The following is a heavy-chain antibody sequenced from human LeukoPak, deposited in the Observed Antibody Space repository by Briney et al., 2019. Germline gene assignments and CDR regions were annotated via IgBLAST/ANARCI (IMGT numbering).Heavy chain of an antibody. Sequence: ASVKVSCKASGYAFTSYDIDWGRQATGQGLEGLGWMNANSGSTGYAQKLQGRVTMTRTTYISTAYMELSSLISEDTAVYYCARGRGSSAWGSPLYFDLWGRGTLVTVSS. D-gene: IGHD3-16*01. J-gene: IGHJ2*01. CDR1: GYAFTSYD. CDR2: MNANSGST. CDR3: ARGRGSSAWGSPLYFDL. V-gene: IGHV1-8*01.